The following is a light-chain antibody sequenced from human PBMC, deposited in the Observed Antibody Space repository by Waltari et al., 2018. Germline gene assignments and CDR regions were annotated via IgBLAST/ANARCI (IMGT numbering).Light chain of an antibody. Sequence: IQMTHSPSTLSASVGDRVTITCRASQSISSWLAWYQQKPGKAPKLLIYKASSLESGVPSRFSGSGSGTEFTLTISSLQPDDFATYYCQQYNSYPCTFGQGTKLEIK. CDR2: KAS. CDR3: QQYNSYPCT. CDR1: QSISSW. J-gene: IGKJ2*02. V-gene: IGKV1-5*03.